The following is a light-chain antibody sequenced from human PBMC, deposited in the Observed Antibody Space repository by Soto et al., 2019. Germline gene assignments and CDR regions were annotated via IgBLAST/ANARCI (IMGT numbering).Light chain of an antibody. CDR1: QSISSY. CDR3: QQSYSTPLT. J-gene: IGKJ4*01. Sequence: DIQTTQSPSSLSASVEDRVPITCRASQSISSYLNCYQQKPGKAPKLLIYAASSLQSGVPSRFSGSGSGTDFTLTISSLQPEDFATYYCQQSYSTPLTFRGGTKVDIK. V-gene: IGKV1-39*01. CDR2: AAS.